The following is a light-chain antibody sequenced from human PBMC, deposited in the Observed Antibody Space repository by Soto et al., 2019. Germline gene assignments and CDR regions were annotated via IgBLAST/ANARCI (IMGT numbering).Light chain of an antibody. V-gene: IGKV3-20*01. J-gene: IGKJ4*01. Sequence: EIVLTQSPGTLSLSPGERATLSCRASQSVSSGYLAWYQQKPGQAPRLLIYGASSRATDIPDRFSGSGSGTDFTLTISRLEPEDFATYYCQQSSSTPQTFGGGTKVDIK. CDR3: QQSSSTPQT. CDR2: GAS. CDR1: QSVSSGY.